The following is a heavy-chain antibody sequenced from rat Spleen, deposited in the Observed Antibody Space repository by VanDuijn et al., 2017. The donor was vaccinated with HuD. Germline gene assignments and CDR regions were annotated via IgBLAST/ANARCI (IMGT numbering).Heavy chain of an antibody. CDR1: GFTFNDYY. J-gene: IGHJ3*01. V-gene: IGHV5-7*01. D-gene: IGHD1-4*01. CDR3: ARVGRSRLQGFAN. Sequence: EVQLVESGGGLVQPGRSLKLSCAASGFTFNDYYMAWVRQAPTKGLEWVATINYDGSSTNYRDSVKGRFTISRDNAKSTLYLQMDSLKSEDTATYYCARVGRSRLQGFANWGQGTLVTVSS. CDR2: INYDGSST.